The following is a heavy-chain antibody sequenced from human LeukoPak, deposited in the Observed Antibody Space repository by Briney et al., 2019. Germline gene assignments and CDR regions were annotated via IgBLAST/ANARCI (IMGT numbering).Heavy chain of an antibody. D-gene: IGHD5-18*01. CDR1: GGSISSYY. J-gene: IGHJ4*02. Sequence: SETLSLTCTVSGGSISSYYWSWIRQPPGKGLEWIGYIYHSGSTYYNPSLKSRVTISVDRSKNQFSLKLSSVTAADTAVYYCARGIQLLFDYWGQGTLVTVSS. CDR3: ARGIQLLFDY. V-gene: IGHV4-59*01. CDR2: IYHSGST.